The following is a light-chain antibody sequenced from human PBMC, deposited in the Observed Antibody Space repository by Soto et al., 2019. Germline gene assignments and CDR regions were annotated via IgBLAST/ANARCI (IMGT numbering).Light chain of an antibody. V-gene: IGKV1-5*03. CDR3: QQYNTYPHT. Sequence: DIQMTQSPSTLSASVGDRVTLTCRASQSISSLLAWYQQNPGKAPKILIFMQSNLESGVPSRFSGTGSGTEFTLTISSLQPDDFATYFCQQYNTYPHTFGQGTKLEIK. CDR1: QSISSL. J-gene: IGKJ2*01. CDR2: MQS.